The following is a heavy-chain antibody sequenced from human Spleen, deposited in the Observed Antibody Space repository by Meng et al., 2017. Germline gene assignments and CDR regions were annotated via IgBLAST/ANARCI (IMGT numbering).Heavy chain of an antibody. V-gene: IGHV1-18*01. CDR3: ARDGSGSYYNAGWFDP. CDR2: ISAYNGNT. J-gene: IGHJ5*02. CDR1: GYTFTSYG. Sequence: ASVKVSCKASGYTFTSYGISWVRQAPGQGLEWMGWISAYNGNTNYAQKLQGRVTMTTDTSTSTAYMELRSLRSDDTAVYYCARDGSGSYYNAGWFDPWGQGTLVTVSS. D-gene: IGHD3-10*01.